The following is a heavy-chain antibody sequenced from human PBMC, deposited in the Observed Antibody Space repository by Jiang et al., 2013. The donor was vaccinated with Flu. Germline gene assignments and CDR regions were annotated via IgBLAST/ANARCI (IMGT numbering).Heavy chain of an antibody. CDR1: GFTFSSYA. J-gene: IGHJ4*02. CDR2: ISGGGDGT. Sequence: QLVESGGTLVQPGGSLRLSCAASGFTFSSYAMSWVRQAPGKGLEWVSSISGGGDGTYYADSVKGRFTISRDKSKNTLNLQMNSLGAEDTAVYYCAKLTDYFDSSGNFDYWGQGTLVIVSS. D-gene: IGHD3-22*01. V-gene: IGHV3-23*04. CDR3: AKLTDYFDSSGNFDY.